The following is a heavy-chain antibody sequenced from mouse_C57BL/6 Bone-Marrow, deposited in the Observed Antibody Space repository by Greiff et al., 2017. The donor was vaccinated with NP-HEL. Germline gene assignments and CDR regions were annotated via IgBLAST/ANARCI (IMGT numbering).Heavy chain of an antibody. CDR1: EYEFPSHD. Sequence: DVQLQESGGGLVQPGESLKLSCESYEYEFPSHDMSWVRKTPEKRLELVAAINSDGGSTYYPDTVESRFIISRDNTKKTLYLQMSSLRSEDTALYYCARTIVTTDADWGQGTLVTVSA. CDR2: INSDGGST. V-gene: IGHV5-2*01. J-gene: IGHJ3*01. D-gene: IGHD2-5*01. CDR3: ARTIVTTDAD.